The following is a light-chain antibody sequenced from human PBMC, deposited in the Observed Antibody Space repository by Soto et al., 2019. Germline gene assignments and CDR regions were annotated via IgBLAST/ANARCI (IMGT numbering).Light chain of an antibody. V-gene: IGKV1-27*01. CDR2: AAS. Sequence: DIQMTQSPSSLSASVGDRVTVTCRASQGISNYLAWYQQKPGTVPKLLIYAASTLQSGVPSRFSGSGSGTDFTLTISSLQPEDVATYYYQKYNSAPPFTFGPGTKVDIK. J-gene: IGKJ3*01. CDR3: QKYNSAPPFT. CDR1: QGISNY.